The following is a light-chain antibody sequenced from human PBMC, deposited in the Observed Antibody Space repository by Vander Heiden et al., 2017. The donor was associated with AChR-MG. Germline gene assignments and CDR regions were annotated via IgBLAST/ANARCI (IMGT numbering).Light chain of an antibody. J-gene: IGLJ3*02. CDR1: VLPQQY. Sequence: FELTQPPSVSVSPGPTARITCPGEVLPQQYAYWYQQKPGQAPVLVIYKDTGRPSGIPERFSGSSSGTKVTLTISGVQAEDEADYYCQSADASGPYWVFGGGTKLTVL. V-gene: IGLV3-25*03. CDR3: QSADASGPYWV. CDR2: KDT.